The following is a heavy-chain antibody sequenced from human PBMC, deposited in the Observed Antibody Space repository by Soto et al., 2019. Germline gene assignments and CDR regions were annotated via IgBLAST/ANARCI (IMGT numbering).Heavy chain of an antibody. CDR1: GGSISSYC. V-gene: IGHV4-59*01. CDR3: ARVSVGYSGYEPFDY. Sequence: SETLSLTCTVSGGSISSYCWSWIRQPPGKGLEWIGYIYYSGSTNYNPSLKSRVTISVDTSKNQFSLKLSSVTAADTAVYYCARVSVGYSGYEPFDYWGQGTLVTVSS. D-gene: IGHD5-12*01. J-gene: IGHJ4*02. CDR2: IYYSGST.